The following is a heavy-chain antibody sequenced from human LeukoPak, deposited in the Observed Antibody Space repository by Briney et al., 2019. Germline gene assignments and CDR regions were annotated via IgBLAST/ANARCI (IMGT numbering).Heavy chain of an antibody. Sequence: SETLFLTCAVYIDSFSNYHWNWIRQTPAKGLEWIGEVNESGGTNISPSLRSRVILSVDTSKNQFSLKLSSVTAADTAVYYCARRGWMVGYYFDYWGQGTLVTVSS. J-gene: IGHJ4*01. CDR1: IDSFSNYH. D-gene: IGHD3-10*01. CDR2: VNESGGT. CDR3: ARRGWMVGYYFDY. V-gene: IGHV4-34*01.